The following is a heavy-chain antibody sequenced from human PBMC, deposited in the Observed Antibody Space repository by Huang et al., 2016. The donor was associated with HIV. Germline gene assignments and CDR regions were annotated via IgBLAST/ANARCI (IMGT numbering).Heavy chain of an antibody. J-gene: IGHJ6*02. Sequence: QMQLVQSGPEVKKPGTSVKVSCKASGFTFTSSAVQWVRQARGQRLEWIGWIVVGSGNTNYAQKVQERVTITRDMSTSTADMELSSLRSEDTAVYYCAAYTSGPAGYYYYYDMDVWGQGTTVTVSS. D-gene: IGHD6-19*01. CDR2: IVVGSGNT. CDR1: GFTFTSSA. CDR3: AAYTSGPAGYYYYYDMDV. V-gene: IGHV1-58*01.